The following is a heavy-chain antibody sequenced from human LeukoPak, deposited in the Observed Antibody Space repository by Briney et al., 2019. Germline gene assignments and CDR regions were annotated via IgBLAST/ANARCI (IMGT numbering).Heavy chain of an antibody. V-gene: IGHV1-18*01. CDR1: GYTFTSYG. Sequence: GASVKVSCKASGYTFTSYGISWVRQAPGQGLEWMGWISAYNGNTNYAQKLQGRVTMTTDTSTSTAYMELRSLRSDDTAVYYCARDGDYYGSGSYHDYWGQGTLVTVSS. D-gene: IGHD3-10*01. J-gene: IGHJ4*02. CDR3: ARDGDYYGSGSYHDY. CDR2: ISAYNGNT.